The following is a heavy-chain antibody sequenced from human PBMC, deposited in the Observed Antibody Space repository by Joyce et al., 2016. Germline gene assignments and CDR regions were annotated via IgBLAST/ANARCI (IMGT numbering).Heavy chain of an antibody. CDR2: FYYSGSP. CDR3: GLTYYYDSSGYLAETFDI. Sequence: QVQLQESGPGLVKPSQTLSLTCTVSGGSISRDDYYWSWLREPPGKGLEWIGSFYYSGSPNYNPSLESRVTISVGTSKNQFSLKLSSVTAADAAVYYCGLTYYYDSSGYLAETFDIWGQGTMVTVTS. J-gene: IGHJ3*02. D-gene: IGHD3-22*01. CDR1: GGSISRDDYY. V-gene: IGHV4-30-4*01.